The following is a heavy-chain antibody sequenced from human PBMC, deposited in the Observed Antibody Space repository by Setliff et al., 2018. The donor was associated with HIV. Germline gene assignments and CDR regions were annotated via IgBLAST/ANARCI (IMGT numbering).Heavy chain of an antibody. Sequence: SSETLSLTCAVSGYSIRSGYYWGWIRQPPGKGLEWIGSIYHSGSTNYNPSLKSRVTISVDTSKNQFSLKLSSVTAADTAVYYCARRSDNYYDNSGYYYGAYFDYWGQGTLVTVSS. CDR1: GYSIRSGYY. CDR2: IYHSGST. V-gene: IGHV4-38-2*01. D-gene: IGHD3-22*01. J-gene: IGHJ4*02. CDR3: ARRSDNYYDNSGYYYGAYFDY.